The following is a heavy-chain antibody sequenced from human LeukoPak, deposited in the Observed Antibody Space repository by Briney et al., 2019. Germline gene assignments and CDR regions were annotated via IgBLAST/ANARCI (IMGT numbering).Heavy chain of an antibody. Sequence: ASVKVSCKASGGTFSSYAISWVRQAPGQGLEWMGGIIPIFGTANYAQKFQGRVTITTDESTSTAYMELSSLRSEDTAVYYCARGTYSSSSEWWFDPWGQGTLVTVSS. D-gene: IGHD6-6*01. CDR3: ARGTYSSSSEWWFDP. CDR2: IIPIFGTA. V-gene: IGHV1-69*05. CDR1: GGTFSSYA. J-gene: IGHJ5*02.